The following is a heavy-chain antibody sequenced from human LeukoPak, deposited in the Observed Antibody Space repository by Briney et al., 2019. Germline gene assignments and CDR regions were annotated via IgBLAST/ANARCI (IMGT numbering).Heavy chain of an antibody. Sequence: GGSLRLSCAASGFTFSSYSVNWVSQAPGKGLEWVSSISSSSSYICYADSVKGRFTISRDNAKNSLYLQMNSLRAEDTAVYYCARGPSLYYYDSSGYPYYFDYWGQGTLVTVSS. CDR1: GFTFSSYS. CDR3: ARGPSLYYYDSSGYPYYFDY. CDR2: ISSSSSYI. J-gene: IGHJ4*02. V-gene: IGHV3-21*01. D-gene: IGHD3-22*01.